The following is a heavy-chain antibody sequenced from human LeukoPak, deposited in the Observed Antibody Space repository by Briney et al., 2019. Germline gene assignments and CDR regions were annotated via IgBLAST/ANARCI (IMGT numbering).Heavy chain of an antibody. CDR1: GGSISSGSYY. J-gene: IGHJ5*02. Sequence: SETLSLTCTVSGGSISSGSYYCSWIRQPAGKGLEWIGRIYTSGSTNYNPSLTSRVTISVDTSKNQFSLKLSSVTAANTAVYYCARELSRYCSSTSCYREYNWFAPSGEGTLVTVSS. D-gene: IGHD2-2*02. V-gene: IGHV4-61*02. CDR2: IYTSGST. CDR3: ARELSRYCSSTSCYREYNWFAP.